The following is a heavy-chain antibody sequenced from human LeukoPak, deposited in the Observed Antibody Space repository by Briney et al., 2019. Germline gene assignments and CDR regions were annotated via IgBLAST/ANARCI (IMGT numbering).Heavy chain of an antibody. V-gene: IGHV4-61*09. D-gene: IGHD2-2*01. Sequence: PSETLSLTCTVSGVSISSGNFYWSWIRQSAGKGLAWIGHVYSTGNTKYNPSFKNRVIISADTSKNQISLRLRSVTAADTAMFFCARDGDAVSAAIAGAFDLWGRGTLVTVSS. J-gene: IGHJ3*01. CDR2: VYSTGNT. CDR3: ARDGDAVSAAIAGAFDL. CDR1: GVSISSGNFY.